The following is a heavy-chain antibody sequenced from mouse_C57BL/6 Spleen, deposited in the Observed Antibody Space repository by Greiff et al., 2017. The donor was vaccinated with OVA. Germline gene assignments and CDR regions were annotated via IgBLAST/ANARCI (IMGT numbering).Heavy chain of an antibody. CDR2: IHPNSGST. CDR3: ARLGRYYFDY. V-gene: IGHV1-64*01. J-gene: IGHJ2*01. CDR1: GYTFTSYW. D-gene: IGHD4-1*01. Sequence: QVQLQQPGAELVKPGASVKLSCKASGYTFTSYWMHWVKQRPGQGLEWIGMIHPNSGSTNYNETFKSKATLTVDKSSSTAYMQLSSLTSEDAAVYYCARLGRYYFDYWGQGTTLTVSA.